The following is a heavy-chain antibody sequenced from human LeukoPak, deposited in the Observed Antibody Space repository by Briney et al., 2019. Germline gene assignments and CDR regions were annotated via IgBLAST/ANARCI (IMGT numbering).Heavy chain of an antibody. J-gene: IGHJ5*02. CDR2: INRSGST. CDR1: VGSFSGYF. Sequence: SETLSLTCAINVGSFSGYFWSWFRQPPGKGREWIGEINRSGSTNYNSSLSLKSRVTISVDTSKNQFSLKLSSVTAADTAVYYCAVSAAALFDPWGQGTLVTVSS. D-gene: IGHD6-6*01. CDR3: AVSAAALFDP. V-gene: IGHV4-34*01.